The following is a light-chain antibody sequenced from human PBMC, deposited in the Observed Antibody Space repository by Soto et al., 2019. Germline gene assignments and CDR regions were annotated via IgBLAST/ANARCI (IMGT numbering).Light chain of an antibody. Sequence: DIQMTQSPSSLSASVGERVTITCQASQDISKYLNWYQQQPGKAPKLLIYDASNLETGVPSRFSGTGSGAYSTFTLSSLHPEDFATYHCQQYDSFPFTFGPGTKVEIK. CDR1: QDISKY. V-gene: IGKV1-33*01. CDR3: QQYDSFPFT. J-gene: IGKJ3*01. CDR2: DAS.